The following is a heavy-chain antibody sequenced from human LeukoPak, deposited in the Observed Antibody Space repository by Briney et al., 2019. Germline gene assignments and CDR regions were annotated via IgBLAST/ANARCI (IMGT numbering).Heavy chain of an antibody. V-gene: IGHV3-48*04. CDR2: ISGTSSPR. J-gene: IGHJ5*02. Sequence: GGSLRLSCAASRFTFSSYSMNWVRQAPGKGLEWVSYISGTSSPRYYADSVKGRFTITRDNAKNSLYLQMNSLRAEDTALYYCAKGSSGYFVDLWGQGTLVTVSS. CDR1: RFTFSSYS. D-gene: IGHD3-22*01. CDR3: AKGSSGYFVDL.